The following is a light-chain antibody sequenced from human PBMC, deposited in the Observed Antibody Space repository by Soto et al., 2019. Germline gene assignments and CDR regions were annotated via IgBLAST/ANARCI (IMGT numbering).Light chain of an antibody. Sequence: QSALTQPASVSGSPGQSITISCTGTSSDVGGYNYVSWYQQHPGKAPKLIIYEVSNRPSGVSNRFSASKLGNTASLTISGLQAEDEADYYCCSYAGVSGVFGGGTKLTVL. CDR2: EVS. CDR1: SSDVGGYNY. J-gene: IGLJ3*02. V-gene: IGLV2-14*01. CDR3: CSYAGVSGV.